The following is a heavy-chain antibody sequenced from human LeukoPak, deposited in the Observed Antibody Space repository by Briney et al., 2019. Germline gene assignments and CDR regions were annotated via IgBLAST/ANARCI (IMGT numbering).Heavy chain of an antibody. J-gene: IGHJ4*02. CDR3: AKDQNYYDSSGSYDY. CDR2: INNDGTAT. D-gene: IGHD3-22*01. Sequence: GGSLRLSCAASGFTFSAYWMHWVRQVPGKGLVWVSRINNDGTATFFADSVKGRFTISRDNARNSLYLQMNSLRAEDTALYYCAKDQNYYDSSGSYDYWGQGTLVTVSS. V-gene: IGHV3-74*01. CDR1: GFTFSAYW.